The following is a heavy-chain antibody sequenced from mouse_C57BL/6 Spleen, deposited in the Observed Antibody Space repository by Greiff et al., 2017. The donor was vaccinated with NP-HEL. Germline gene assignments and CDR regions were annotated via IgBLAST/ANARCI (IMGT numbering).Heavy chain of an antibody. D-gene: IGHD2-4*01. CDR1: GYTFTSYW. J-gene: IGHJ3*01. Sequence: QVQLQQSGAELAKPGASVKLSCKASGYTFTSYWMHWVKQRPGQGLEWIGYINPSSGYTKYNQKFKDKATLTADKSSSTAYMQLSSLTYEGSAVYYCARYDYDGPSWFAYWGQGTLVTVSA. CDR2: INPSSGYT. V-gene: IGHV1-7*01. CDR3: ARYDYDGPSWFAY.